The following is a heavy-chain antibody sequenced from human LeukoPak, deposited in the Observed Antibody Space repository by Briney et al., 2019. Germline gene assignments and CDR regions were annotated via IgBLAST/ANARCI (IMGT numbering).Heavy chain of an antibody. CDR3: ARGSWFDP. J-gene: IGHJ5*02. Sequence: SETLSLTCAVYGGSFSGYYWSWIRQPPGKGLEWIGEIYHSGSTNYNPSLKSRVTISVDTSKNQFSLKLSSVTAADTAVYYCARGSWFDPWGQGTLVTVSS. CDR1: GGSFSGYY. V-gene: IGHV4-34*01. CDR2: IYHSGST.